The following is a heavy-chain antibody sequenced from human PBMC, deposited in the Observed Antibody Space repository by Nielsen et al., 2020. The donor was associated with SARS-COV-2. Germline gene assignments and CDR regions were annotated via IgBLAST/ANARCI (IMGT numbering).Heavy chain of an antibody. CDR2: IKQDGSEK. CDR3: ARDGDWLLSPGCDY. D-gene: IGHD3/OR15-3a*01. CDR1: GFTFSSYW. J-gene: IGHJ4*02. Sequence: GESLKISCAASGFTFSSYWMSWVRQAPGKGLEWVANIKQDGSEKYHVDSVKGRFTISRDNAKNSLYLQMNSLRAEDTAVYYCARDGDWLLSPGCDYWGQGTLVTVSS. V-gene: IGHV3-7*01.